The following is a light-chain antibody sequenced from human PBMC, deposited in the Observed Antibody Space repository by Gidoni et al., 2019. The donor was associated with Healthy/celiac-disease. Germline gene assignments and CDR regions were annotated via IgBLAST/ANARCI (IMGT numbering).Light chain of an antibody. J-gene: IGKJ1*01. Sequence: DIQMTQSPSSLSASVGDRFTITCRASQSISSYLNWYQQKPGKAPKLLIYAASSLQSGVPSRFSGSGSGTDFTLTISMLQPEDFATYYCQQSYSTPWTFGQGTKVEIK. CDR2: AAS. CDR1: QSISSY. CDR3: QQSYSTPWT. V-gene: IGKV1-39*01.